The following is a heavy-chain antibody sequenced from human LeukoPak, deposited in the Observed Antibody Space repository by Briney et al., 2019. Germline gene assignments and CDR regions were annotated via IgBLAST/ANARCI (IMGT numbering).Heavy chain of an antibody. J-gene: IGHJ4*02. V-gene: IGHV1-24*01. CDR1: GGTFSSYA. CDR2: FDPEDGET. Sequence: ASVKVSCKASGGTFSSYAISWVRQAPGQGLEWMGGFDPEDGETIYAQKFQGRVTMTEDTSTDTAYMELSSLRSEDTAVYYCATVGSSGDYWGQGTLVTVSS. D-gene: IGHD1-26*01. CDR3: ATVGSSGDY.